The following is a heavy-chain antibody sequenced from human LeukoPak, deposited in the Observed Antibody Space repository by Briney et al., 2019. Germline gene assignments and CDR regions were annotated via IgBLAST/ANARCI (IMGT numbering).Heavy chain of an antibody. CDR2: INWNGGST. CDR1: GFTFDDYG. J-gene: IGHJ5*02. CDR3: ARVRDPYYYDSSGYLA. V-gene: IGHV3-20*04. D-gene: IGHD3-22*01. Sequence: GGSLRLSCSAYGFTFDDYGMRWVRQAPGKGLEWVSGINWNGGSTGYADSVKSRFTISRDNAKNSLYLQMNSLRAEDTALYYCARVRDPYYYDSSGYLAWGQGALVTVSS.